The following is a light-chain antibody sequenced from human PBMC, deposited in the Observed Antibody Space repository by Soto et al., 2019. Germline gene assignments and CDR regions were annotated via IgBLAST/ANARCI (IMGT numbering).Light chain of an antibody. CDR3: QQYSSSPRT. CDR1: QSVSSSY. CDR2: GAS. J-gene: IGKJ5*01. Sequence: EIVLTQSPGTLSLSPGEGATLSCRASQSVSSSYIAWYQQRPGQTPSLLIYGASTRATGIPDRFSGSGSGADFSLTISRLEPEDFAVYHCQQYSSSPRTLGQGTRLEIK. V-gene: IGKV3-20*01.